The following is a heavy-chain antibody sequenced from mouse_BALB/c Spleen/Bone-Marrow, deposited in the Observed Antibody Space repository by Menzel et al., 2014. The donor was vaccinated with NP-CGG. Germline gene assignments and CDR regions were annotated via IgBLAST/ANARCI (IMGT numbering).Heavy chain of an antibody. D-gene: IGHD2-10*02. J-gene: IGHJ3*01. CDR3: ARDVGYGNYFVY. CDR2: SRNKAKHYTT. V-gene: IGHV7-1*02. Sequence: EVMLVESGGGLVQPGDSLRLSCAPSGFTFSDSYMEWVRQPPGKRLEWIAASRNKAKHYTTEYSASVKGRFIVSRDTSQSILYLQMNALRAEDTAIYYCARDVGYGNYFVYWGQGTLVTVSA. CDR1: GFTFSDSY.